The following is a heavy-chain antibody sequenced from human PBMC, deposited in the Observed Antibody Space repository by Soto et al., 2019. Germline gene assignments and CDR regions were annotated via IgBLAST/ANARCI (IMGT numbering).Heavy chain of an antibody. CDR2: IYHSGST. CDR1: SGSISSSNW. CDR3: ARRRSTYYDFWSGYDGWFDP. D-gene: IGHD3-3*01. Sequence: LSLTCAVSSGSISSSNWWSWVRQPPGKGLEWIGEIYHSGSTNYNPSLKSRVTISVDTSKNQFSLKLSSVTAADTAVYYCARRRSTYYDFWSGYDGWFDPWGQGTLVTVSS. V-gene: IGHV4-4*02. J-gene: IGHJ5*02.